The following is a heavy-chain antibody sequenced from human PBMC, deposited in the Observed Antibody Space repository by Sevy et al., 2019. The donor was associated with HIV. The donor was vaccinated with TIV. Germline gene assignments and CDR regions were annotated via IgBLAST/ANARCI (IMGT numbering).Heavy chain of an antibody. V-gene: IGHV4-39*01. CDR1: GGSISISSYY. Sequence: KQSQTLSLTCTVSGGSISISSYYWGWIRQPSGKGLEWIGSFYYSESTYYNPSLKSRVTISVDTSKNQFSLKLSSVTAADTAVYHCARAFRAVAGSYYFDYWGQGTLVTVSS. J-gene: IGHJ4*02. D-gene: IGHD6-19*01. CDR3: ARAFRAVAGSYYFDY. CDR2: FYYSEST.